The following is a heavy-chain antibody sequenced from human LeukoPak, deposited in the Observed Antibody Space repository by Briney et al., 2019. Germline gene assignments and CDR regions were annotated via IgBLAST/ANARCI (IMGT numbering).Heavy chain of an antibody. Sequence: AASVKVSCKASGYTFTGYFMHWVRQAPGQGLEWMGIINCDGGSTSYAQKFQGRVTMTRDTSTSTAYMELRSLRSDDTAVYYCARNGESGLRYFDYWGQGTLVTVSS. D-gene: IGHD3-10*01. CDR2: INCDGGST. J-gene: IGHJ4*02. V-gene: IGHV1-46*01. CDR3: ARNGESGLRYFDY. CDR1: GYTFTGYF.